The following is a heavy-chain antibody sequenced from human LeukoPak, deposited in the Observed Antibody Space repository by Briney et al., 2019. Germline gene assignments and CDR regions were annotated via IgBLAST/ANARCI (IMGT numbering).Heavy chain of an antibody. V-gene: IGHV1-18*01. Sequence: ASVKVSCKASGYTFTSYGISWVRQAPGQGLEWMGWISAYNGNTNYAQKLQGRVTMTTDTSTSTAYMELRSLRSDDTAVYYCARDPSYYDILTGYSRGAFDIWGQGTMVTVSS. D-gene: IGHD3-9*01. J-gene: IGHJ3*02. CDR3: ARDPSYYDILTGYSRGAFDI. CDR2: ISAYNGNT. CDR1: GYTFTSYG.